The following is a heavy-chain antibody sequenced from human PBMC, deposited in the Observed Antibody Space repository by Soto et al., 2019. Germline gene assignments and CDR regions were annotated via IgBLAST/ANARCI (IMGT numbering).Heavy chain of an antibody. CDR2: IYCSGST. Sequence: SETLSLTCTVSGGSISSYDWSWIRQPPGKGLEWIGYIYCSGSTNYNPSLKSRVTISVDTSKNQFSLKLSSVTAADTAVYYCARDRSGSSFFSLWGQGTMVTVSS. CDR3: ARDRSGSSFFSL. CDR1: GGSISSYD. V-gene: IGHV4-59*01. D-gene: IGHD1-26*01. J-gene: IGHJ3*01.